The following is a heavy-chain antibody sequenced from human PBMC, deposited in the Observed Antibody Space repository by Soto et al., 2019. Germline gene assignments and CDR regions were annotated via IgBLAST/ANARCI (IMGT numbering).Heavy chain of an antibody. Sequence: ASVKVSCKASGGTFSSYAISWVRQAPGQGLEWMGWIIPIFGTANYAQKFQGRVTITADESTSTAYMELSSLRSEDTAVYFCAGDGIAATTTLDFWGQGTLVTVSS. V-gene: IGHV1-69*13. J-gene: IGHJ4*02. CDR1: GGTFSSYA. CDR2: IIPIFGTA. D-gene: IGHD6-13*01. CDR3: AGDGIAATTTLDF.